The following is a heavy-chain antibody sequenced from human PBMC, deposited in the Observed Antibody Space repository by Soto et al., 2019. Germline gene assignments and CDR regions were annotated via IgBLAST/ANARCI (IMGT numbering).Heavy chain of an antibody. CDR2: INHSGST. J-gene: IGHJ4*02. V-gene: IGHV4-34*01. CDR1: GGSFSGCY. Sequence: SLTCAVYGGSFSGCYWSWIRQPPGKGLEWIGEINHSGSTNYNPSLKSRVTISVDTSKNQFSLKLSSVTAADTAVYYCAREKDFDYWGQGTLVTVSS. CDR3: AREKDFDY.